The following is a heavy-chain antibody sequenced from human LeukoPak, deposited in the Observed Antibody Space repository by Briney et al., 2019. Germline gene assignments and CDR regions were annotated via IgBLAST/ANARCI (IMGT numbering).Heavy chain of an antibody. CDR2: IYSGGNT. Sequence: PGGSLRLSCAASGFTVTSNYMSWVRQAPGKGLEWVSVIYSGGNTYYADSVKGRVTISRDNSKNTLFLQMNSLRAEDTAVYYCARGSATGTTAHHGFDYWGQGTLVTVSS. V-gene: IGHV3-66*01. CDR3: ARGSATGTTAHHGFDY. CDR1: GFTVTSNY. J-gene: IGHJ4*02. D-gene: IGHD1-1*01.